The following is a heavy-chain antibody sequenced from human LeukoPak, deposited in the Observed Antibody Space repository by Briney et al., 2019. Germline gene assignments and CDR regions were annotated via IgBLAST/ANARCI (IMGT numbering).Heavy chain of an antibody. V-gene: IGHV1-69*05. Sequence: GASVKVSCNASGGTFSSYAISWVRQAPGQGLEWMGRIIPIFGTANYAQKFHGRGTITTDESTSTAYMELSSLRSEDTAGYYCAIRSPDEVWSGYWFDPWGQGTLVTVSS. CDR1: GGTFSSYA. J-gene: IGHJ5*02. D-gene: IGHD3-3*01. CDR2: IIPIFGTA. CDR3: AIRSPDEVWSGYWFDP.